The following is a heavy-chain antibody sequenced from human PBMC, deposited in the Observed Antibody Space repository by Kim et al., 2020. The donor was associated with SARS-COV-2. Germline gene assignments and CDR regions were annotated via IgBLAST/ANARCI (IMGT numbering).Heavy chain of an antibody. CDR1: GYTFTGYY. D-gene: IGHD6-6*01. J-gene: IGHJ4*02. V-gene: IGHV1-2*06. Sequence: ASVKVSCKASGYTFTGYYMHWVRQAPGQGLEWMVRINPNSGGTNYAQKFQGRVTMTRDTSITTAYMELSSLRSDDTAMYYCARGQLAPFDYWGQGTLVTVSS. CDR3: ARGQLAPFDY. CDR2: INPNSGGT.